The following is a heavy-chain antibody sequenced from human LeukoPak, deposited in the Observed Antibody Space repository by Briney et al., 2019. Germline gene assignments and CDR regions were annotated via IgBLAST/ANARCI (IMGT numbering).Heavy chain of an antibody. Sequence: GGSLRLSCAASGFTFSSYGMHWVRQAPGKGLEWVAFIRYDGSNKYYADSVKGRFTISRDNSKNTLYLQMNSLRAEDTAVYYCASNPSGYSSSWYDYWGQGTLVTVSS. J-gene: IGHJ4*02. CDR3: ASNPSGYSSSWYDY. CDR2: IRYDGSNK. CDR1: GFTFSSYG. V-gene: IGHV3-30*02. D-gene: IGHD6-13*01.